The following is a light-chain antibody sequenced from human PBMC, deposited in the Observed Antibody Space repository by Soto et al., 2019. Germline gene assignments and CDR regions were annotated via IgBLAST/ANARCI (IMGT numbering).Light chain of an antibody. CDR1: QSVSSTL. J-gene: IGKJ1*01. CDR2: GVS. CDR3: QHYGDSSLT. Sequence: ELVLTQSPVALSLSSGERATLSCRASQSVSSTLLTWYQQKPGQAPRLLIYGVSSRATGIPDRFSGSGSGTDFTLTISRVEPEDFAVYVCQHYGDSSLTFGQGSRVEIK. V-gene: IGKV3-20*01.